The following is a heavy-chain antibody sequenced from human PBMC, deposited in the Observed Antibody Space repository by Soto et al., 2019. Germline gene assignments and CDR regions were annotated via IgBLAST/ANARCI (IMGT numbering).Heavy chain of an antibody. CDR2: ISYDGSNK. Sequence: GGSLRLSCAASGFTCSSYAMHWVRQAPGKGLEWVAVISYDGSNKYYADSVKGRFTISRDNSKNTLYLQMNSLRAEDTAVYYCARGAAVADPVDYWGQGTLVTVSS. CDR3: ARGAAVADPVDY. D-gene: IGHD6-19*01. J-gene: IGHJ4*02. CDR1: GFTCSSYA. V-gene: IGHV3-30-3*01.